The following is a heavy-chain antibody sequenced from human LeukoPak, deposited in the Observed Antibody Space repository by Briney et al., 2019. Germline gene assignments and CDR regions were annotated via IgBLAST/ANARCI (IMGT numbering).Heavy chain of an antibody. CDR2: IYSGGNK. Sequence: GGSLRLSCTVSGFTVSINSMSWVRQAPGKGLEWVSFIYSGGNKHYSDSVKGRFTISRENSKNTLYLQINSLRAEDTAVYYCAKDRATYYYDSSGYGLPDYWGQGTLVTVSS. CDR1: GFTVSINS. V-gene: IGHV3-53*01. D-gene: IGHD3-22*01. J-gene: IGHJ4*02. CDR3: AKDRATYYYDSSGYGLPDY.